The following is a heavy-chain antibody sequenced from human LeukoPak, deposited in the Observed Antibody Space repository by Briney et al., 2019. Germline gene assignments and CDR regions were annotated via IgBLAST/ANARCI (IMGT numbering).Heavy chain of an antibody. D-gene: IGHD6-6*01. V-gene: IGHV5-51*01. CDR2: IYPGDSDT. CDR3: ARVGLDSSSSEYYFDY. J-gene: IGHJ4*02. CDR1: GYSFTSYW. Sequence: GESLKISCKGSGYSFTSYWIGWVRQMPGKGLEWMGIIYPGDSDTRYSPSFQGQVTISADKSISTAYLQWSSLKASDTAMYYCARVGLDSSSSEYYFDYWGQGTLVTVSS.